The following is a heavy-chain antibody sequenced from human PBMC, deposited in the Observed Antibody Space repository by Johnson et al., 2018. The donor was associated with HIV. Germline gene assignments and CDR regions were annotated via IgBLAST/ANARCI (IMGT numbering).Heavy chain of an antibody. J-gene: IGHJ3*02. D-gene: IGHD3-16*01. CDR3: AKDERQMGGWSHAFDI. CDR1: GFTFDDYG. CDR2: INWNGGST. Sequence: VQLVESGGGVVRPGGSLRLSCAASGFTFDDYGMSWVRQAPGKGLELVSGINWNGGSTGYADSVKGRFTISRDNSRNTLYLQMNSLRAEDTAVYYCAKDERQMGGWSHAFDIWGQGTMVTVSS. V-gene: IGHV3-20*04.